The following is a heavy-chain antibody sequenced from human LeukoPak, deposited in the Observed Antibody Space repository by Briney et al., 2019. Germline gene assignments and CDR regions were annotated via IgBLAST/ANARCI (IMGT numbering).Heavy chain of an antibody. CDR3: ARGRPRDY. J-gene: IGHJ4*02. D-gene: IGHD6-6*01. CDR2: IYSGGGT. CDR1: GFTVSSNS. Sequence: PGESLRLSCAASGFTVSSNSMTWVRQAPGKGLEWVSIIYSGGGTFYSGSVKGRLTISRDNSQNTAYLQMKGRKAADPAVFYCARGRPRDYWGQGTGAIVSA. V-gene: IGHV3-66*01.